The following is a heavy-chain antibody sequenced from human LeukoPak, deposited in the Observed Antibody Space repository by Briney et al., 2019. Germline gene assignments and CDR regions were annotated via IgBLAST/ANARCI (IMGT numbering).Heavy chain of an antibody. CDR2: IFNRGST. CDR1: GVSISSHY. D-gene: IGHD5-18*01. Sequence: PSETLSLTCTVSGVSISSHYWSWIRQSPGKGLEWIGYIFNRGSTNYSPSLKSRVTVSVDASKNQFSLKLSSVTAADAAVYYCARDTAIFEYWGQGTLVSVSS. CDR3: ARDTAIFEY. V-gene: IGHV4-59*11. J-gene: IGHJ4*02.